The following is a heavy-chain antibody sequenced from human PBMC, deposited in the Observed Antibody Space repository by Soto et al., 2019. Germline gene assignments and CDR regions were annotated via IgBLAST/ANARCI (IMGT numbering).Heavy chain of an antibody. V-gene: IGHV3-33*01. J-gene: IGHJ6*02. CDR1: GFTFSSYG. CDR3: ARARYCSGGSCYYYYYGMDV. Sequence: QVQLVESGGGVVQPGRSLRLSCAASGFTFSSYGMHWVRQAPGKGLEWVAVIWYDESNKYYADSVKGRFTISRDNSKNTLYLQMNSLRAEDTAVYYCARARYCSGGSCYYYYYGMDVWGQGTTVTVSS. CDR2: IWYDESNK. D-gene: IGHD2-15*01.